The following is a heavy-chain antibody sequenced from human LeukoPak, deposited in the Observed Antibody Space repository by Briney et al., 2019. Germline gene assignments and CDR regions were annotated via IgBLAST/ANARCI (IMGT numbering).Heavy chain of an antibody. V-gene: IGHV4-39*07. CDR1: GRSISSSSYY. Sequence: SDTLSLTCTVSGRSISSSSYYWGWIRQPPGKGLEWIGSIYYSGSTYYYPSLKSRVTISVDTSKNQFSLKLSSVTAADTAVYYCARDPVWGSLDYWGQGTLVTVSS. CDR2: IYYSGST. J-gene: IGHJ4*02. CDR3: ARDPVWGSLDY. D-gene: IGHD7-27*01.